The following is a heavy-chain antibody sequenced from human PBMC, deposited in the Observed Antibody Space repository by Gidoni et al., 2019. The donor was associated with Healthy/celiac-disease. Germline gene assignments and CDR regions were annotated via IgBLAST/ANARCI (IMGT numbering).Heavy chain of an antibody. D-gene: IGHD3-22*01. CDR1: GYTFTGYY. Sequence: QVQLVQSGAEVKKPGASVKVSCKASGYTFTGYYMHWVRQAPGQGLEWMGWINPNSGGTNYAQKFQGWVTMTRDTSISTAYMELSRLRSDDTAVYYCARDGLNYYDSSGSYYYMDVWGKGTTVTVSS. CDR2: INPNSGGT. V-gene: IGHV1-2*04. CDR3: ARDGLNYYDSSGSYYYMDV. J-gene: IGHJ6*03.